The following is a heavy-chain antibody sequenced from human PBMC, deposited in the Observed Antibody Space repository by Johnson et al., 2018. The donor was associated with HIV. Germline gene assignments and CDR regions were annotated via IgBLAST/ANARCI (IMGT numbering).Heavy chain of an antibody. CDR1: GFTFSTYA. J-gene: IGHJ3*02. CDR2: ISYDGSNK. CDR3: AKDNIVVVSRDAFDI. D-gene: IGHD2-15*01. V-gene: IGHV3-30*04. Sequence: QVQLVESGGGVVQPGRSLRLSCAASGFTFSTYAMHWVRQAPGKGLQWVAVISYDGSNKYFADSVKGRFTISRDNSKNTVYLQMNSLRPYDTAVYYCAKDNIVVVSRDAFDIWGQGTMVTVSS.